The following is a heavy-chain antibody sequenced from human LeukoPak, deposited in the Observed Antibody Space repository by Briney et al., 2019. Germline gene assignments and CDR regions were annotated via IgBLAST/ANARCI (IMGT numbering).Heavy chain of an antibody. CDR3: AKGRRFGELRVGEFFDY. J-gene: IGHJ4*02. Sequence: GGSLRLSCAASGFTFSSYAMSWVRQAPGKGLEWVSAISGSGGSTYYADSVKGRFTISRDNSKNTLYLQMNSLRAEDTAVYYCAKGRRFGELRVGEFFDYWGQGTLVTVSS. V-gene: IGHV3-23*01. CDR1: GFTFSSYA. D-gene: IGHD3-10*01. CDR2: ISGSGGST.